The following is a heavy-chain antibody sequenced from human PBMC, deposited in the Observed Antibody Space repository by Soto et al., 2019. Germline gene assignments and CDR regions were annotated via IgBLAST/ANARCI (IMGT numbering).Heavy chain of an antibody. CDR1: GDSISSYF. D-gene: IGHD7-27*01. Sequence: SETLSLTCTIYGDSISSYFWSWIRQPPGKGLEWIGYIHYSGTTVYSPSLKSRVTMSIDTSENQFTLNLTSVTAADTAVYLCARDTGGYYLDSWGQGSLVTVSS. J-gene: IGHJ4*01. V-gene: IGHV4-59*01. CDR2: IHYSGTT. CDR3: ARDTGGYYLDS.